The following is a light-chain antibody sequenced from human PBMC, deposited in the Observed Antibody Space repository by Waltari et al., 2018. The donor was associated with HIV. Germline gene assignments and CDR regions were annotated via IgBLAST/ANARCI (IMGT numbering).Light chain of an antibody. CDR3: QQYSSYWLT. CDR1: QSISSW. V-gene: IGKV1-5*03. J-gene: IGKJ4*01. CDR2: KAT. Sequence: STQSTWVGDRVTITCRASQSISSWLAWYQHKPGKAPKLLIHKATNLERGVPSRFSGSGSGTEFTLTISSLQPDDFATYYCQQYSSYWLTFGGGTKVQVK.